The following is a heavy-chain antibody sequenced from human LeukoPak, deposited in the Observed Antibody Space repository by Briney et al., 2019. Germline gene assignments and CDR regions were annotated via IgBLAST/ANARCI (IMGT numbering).Heavy chain of an antibody. V-gene: IGHV3-53*01. CDR3: ASRTTVTTDRFWFDP. J-gene: IGHJ5*02. D-gene: IGHD4-4*01. CDR1: GFTVSSNY. Sequence: GGSLRLSCAASGFTVSSNYMSWVRQAPGKGLKWVSVIYSGGSTYYADSVRGRFTISRDNSKNTLYLQMNSLRAEDTAVYYCASRTTVTTDRFWFDPWGQGTLVTVSS. CDR2: IYSGGST.